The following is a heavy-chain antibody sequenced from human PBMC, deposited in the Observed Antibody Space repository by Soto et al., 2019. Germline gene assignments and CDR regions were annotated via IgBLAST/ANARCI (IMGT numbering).Heavy chain of an antibody. D-gene: IGHD3-10*01. CDR1: GFTFTSYA. Sequence: ASVKVSCKASGFTFTSYAIHWLRQAPGQRPQWMGWINGGSGNTKYSQDFQGRVTFTRDTFATTAYLELSSLRSEDTAVYYCARVPPWGNSAGDYYIQHYDSWGQGTPVTVSS. J-gene: IGHJ4*02. CDR3: ARVPPWGNSAGDYYIQHYDS. V-gene: IGHV1-3*01. CDR2: INGGSGNT.